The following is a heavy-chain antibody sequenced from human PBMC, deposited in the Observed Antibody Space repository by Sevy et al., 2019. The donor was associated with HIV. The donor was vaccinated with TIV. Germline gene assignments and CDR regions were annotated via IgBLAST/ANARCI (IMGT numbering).Heavy chain of an antibody. V-gene: IGHV4-59*12. Sequence: SETLSLTCTVSGGSISSYYWSWIRQPPGKGLEWIGYIYYSGSTNYNPSLKSRVTISVDRSKNQVSLKLSSVTAADTAVYYCARVGVYYYDSSGSQGWFDPWGQGTLVTVSS. D-gene: IGHD3-22*01. CDR2: IYYSGST. J-gene: IGHJ5*02. CDR3: ARVGVYYYDSSGSQGWFDP. CDR1: GGSISSYY.